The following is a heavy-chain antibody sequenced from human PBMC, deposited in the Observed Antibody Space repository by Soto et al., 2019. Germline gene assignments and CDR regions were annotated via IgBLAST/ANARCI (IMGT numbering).Heavy chain of an antibody. J-gene: IGHJ6*03. CDR1: GGSISSYY. CDR2: IYYSGST. V-gene: IGHV4-59*08. D-gene: IGHD5-12*01. Sequence: SETLSLTCTVSGGSISSYYWSWIRQPPGKGLEWIGYIYYSGSTYYNPSLKSRVTISVDTSKNQFSLKLSSVTAADTAVYYCARRGYSGYDVASDYYMDVWGKGTTVTVSS. CDR3: ARRGYSGYDVASDYYMDV.